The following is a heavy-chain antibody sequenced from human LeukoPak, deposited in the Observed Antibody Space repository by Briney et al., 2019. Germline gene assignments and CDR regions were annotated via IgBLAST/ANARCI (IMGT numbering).Heavy chain of an antibody. CDR2: IRAYNGNT. CDR3: ARDASQGYMVRGVDYYYYYGMDV. CDR1: GYTFTSYG. Sequence: ASVKVSCTASGYTFTSYGISWVRQAPGQGLECMGWIRAYNGNTNYAHKLQGRVTMTTDTSTSTAYMELRSLRSDDTAVYYCARDASQGYMVRGVDYYYYYGMDVWGQGTTVTVSS. J-gene: IGHJ6*02. V-gene: IGHV1-18*01. D-gene: IGHD3-10*01.